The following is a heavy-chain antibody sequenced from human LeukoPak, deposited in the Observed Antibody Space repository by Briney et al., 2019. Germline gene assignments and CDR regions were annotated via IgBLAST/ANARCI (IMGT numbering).Heavy chain of an antibody. CDR3: ARGTLPITMVRGGEDY. CDR2: LNYSRST. Sequence: PSETLSLTCTVSGGSISSSSYYWGWIRQPPGKGLEWIGNLNYSRSTYYNPSLKSRVTISVDTSKNQFSLKLSSVTAADTAVYYCARGTLPITMVRGGEDYWGQGTLVTVSS. D-gene: IGHD3-10*01. CDR1: GGSISSSSYY. J-gene: IGHJ4*02. V-gene: IGHV4-39*07.